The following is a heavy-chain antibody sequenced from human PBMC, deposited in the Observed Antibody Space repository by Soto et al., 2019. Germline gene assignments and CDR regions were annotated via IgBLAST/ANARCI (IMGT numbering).Heavy chain of an antibody. CDR2: INPNSGGT. V-gene: IGHV1-2*02. J-gene: IGHJ4*02. D-gene: IGHD6-19*01. Sequence: ASVKVSCKASGYTFTGYYMHWVRQAPGQGLEWMGWINPNSGGTNYAQKFQGRVTMTRDTSISTAYMELSRLRSDDTAVYYCARVKVGVAGTSFDCWGQGSLVTVSS. CDR1: GYTFTGYY. CDR3: ARVKVGVAGTSFDC.